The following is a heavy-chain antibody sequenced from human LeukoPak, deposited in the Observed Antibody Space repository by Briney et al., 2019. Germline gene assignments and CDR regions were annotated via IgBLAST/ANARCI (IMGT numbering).Heavy chain of an antibody. V-gene: IGHV4-59*01. J-gene: IGHJ5*02. CDR2: IYYSGST. D-gene: IGHD2-21*01. CDR3: ARVVALRGWFDP. CDR1: GSSISSNY. Sequence: SETRSLTCTASGSSISSNYWIGILQPQGQELEGIGNIYYSGSTNYNPSLKSRVTISVDTSKQQFSLKLSSVTAADTAVYYCARVVALRGWFDPWGQGTLVTVSS.